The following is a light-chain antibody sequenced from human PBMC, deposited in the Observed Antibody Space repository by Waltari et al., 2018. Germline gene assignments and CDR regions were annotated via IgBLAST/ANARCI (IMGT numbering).Light chain of an antibody. CDR1: QDIFTS. V-gene: IGKV1-16*02. Sequence: IQMSQSPSSVSASVGDRVTITCRASQDIFTSVAWFQQRPGKVLRSLIYGASTLQSGVPSKFSGNGSGTDFTLYISSLQPEDSATYYCQQYYGYPLAFGGGTKVEIK. J-gene: IGKJ4*01. CDR2: GAS. CDR3: QQYYGYPLA.